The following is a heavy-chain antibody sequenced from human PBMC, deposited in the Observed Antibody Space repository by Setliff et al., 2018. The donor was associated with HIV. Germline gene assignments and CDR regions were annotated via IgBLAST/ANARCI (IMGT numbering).Heavy chain of an antibody. CDR1: GGTFSSYA. CDR3: AREPSGSLDN. V-gene: IGHV1-69*05. CDR2: IIPMFGTL. J-gene: IGHJ4*02. Sequence: GASVKVSCKASGGTFSSYAINWVRQAPGQGLQWMGGIIPMFGTLNFAQKFQGRFTISRDNARNSLYLQMNSLRAEDTAVYYCAREPSGSLDNWGQGTLVTVSS.